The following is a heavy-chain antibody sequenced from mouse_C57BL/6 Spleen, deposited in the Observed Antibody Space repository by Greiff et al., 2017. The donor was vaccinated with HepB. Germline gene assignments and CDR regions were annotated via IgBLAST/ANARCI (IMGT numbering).Heavy chain of an antibody. CDR2: INPNNGGT. Sequence: VQLQQSGPELVKPGASVKMSCKASGYTFTDYNMHWVKQSHGKSLEWIGYINPNNGGTSYNQKFKGKATLTVNKSSSTAYMELRSLTSEDSAVYYCARGATTVVGGYDYWGQGTTLTVSS. D-gene: IGHD1-1*01. V-gene: IGHV1-22*01. CDR1: GYTFTDYN. CDR3: ARGATTVVGGYDY. J-gene: IGHJ2*01.